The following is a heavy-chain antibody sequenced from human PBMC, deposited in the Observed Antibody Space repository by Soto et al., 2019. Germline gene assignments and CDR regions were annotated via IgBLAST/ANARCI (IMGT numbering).Heavy chain of an antibody. V-gene: IGHV4-4*07. D-gene: IGHD2-2*01. Sequence: NPSETLSLTCTVSGGSISSYYWSWIRQPAGKGLEWIGRIYTSGSTNYNPSLKSRVTMSVDTSKNQFSLKLSSVTAADTAVYYCARVVVPAAISWFDPWGQGTLVTVSS. J-gene: IGHJ5*02. CDR2: IYTSGST. CDR3: ARVVVPAAISWFDP. CDR1: GGSISSYY.